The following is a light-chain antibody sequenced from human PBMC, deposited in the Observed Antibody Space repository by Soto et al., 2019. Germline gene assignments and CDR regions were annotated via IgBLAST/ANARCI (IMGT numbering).Light chain of an antibody. J-gene: IGKJ2*01. CDR3: KQYNNWPPA. CDR2: GAS. CDR1: QSVSSN. V-gene: IGKV3-15*01. Sequence: EIVMTQSPATLSVSPGERATLSCRASQSVSSNLAWYQQKPGQAPRLLIYGASPRATGIPARYSGSGSGTEFTLSISSLQSEDFGVYYCKQYNNWPPAFGKGTKQEI.